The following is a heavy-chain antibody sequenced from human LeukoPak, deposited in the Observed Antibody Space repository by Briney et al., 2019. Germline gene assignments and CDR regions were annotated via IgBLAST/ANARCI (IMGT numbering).Heavy chain of an antibody. V-gene: IGHV4-59*01. D-gene: IGHD3-16*01. CDR3: ARVRGDFETD. CDR1: GGSISSYY. Sequence: SETLSLTCSVSGGSISSYYWTWIRQPPGKGLDGIGYRYYSGSATYNPSLKSRLTISVDTSKSQFSLKLISVTAADTAIYYCARVRGDFETDWGQGTLVTVSS. CDR2: RYYSGSA. J-gene: IGHJ1*01.